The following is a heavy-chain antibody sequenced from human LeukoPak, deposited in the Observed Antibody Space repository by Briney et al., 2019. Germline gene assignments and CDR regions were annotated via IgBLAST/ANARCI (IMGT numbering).Heavy chain of an antibody. V-gene: IGHV3-74*01. D-gene: IGHD2-2*01. J-gene: IGHJ4*02. CDR3: AREGRYCDSVSCYREFDY. Sequence: GGSLRLSCAASGFTFSSYWMHWVRQAPGKGLVWVSRINSDGSSTTYADSVKGRFAISRDNARNSLYLQMNSLRAEDAAVYYCAREGRYCDSVSCYREFDYWGQGSLVTVSS. CDR1: GFTFSSYW. CDR2: INSDGSST.